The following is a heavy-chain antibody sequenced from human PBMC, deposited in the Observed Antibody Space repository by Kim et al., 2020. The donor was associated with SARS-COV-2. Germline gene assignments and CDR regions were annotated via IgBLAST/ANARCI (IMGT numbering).Heavy chain of an antibody. J-gene: IGHJ6*02. CDR3: ARDFHTGYEYYYYGMAV. Sequence: GGSLRLSCAASGFTFSSYSMNWVRQAPGKGLEWVSSISSSSSYIYYADSVKGRFTISRDNAKNSLYLQMNSLRAEDTAVYYCARDFHTGYEYYYYGMAVWGQGTTVTVSS. V-gene: IGHV3-21*01. CDR2: ISSSSSYI. D-gene: IGHD5-12*01. CDR1: GFTFSSYS.